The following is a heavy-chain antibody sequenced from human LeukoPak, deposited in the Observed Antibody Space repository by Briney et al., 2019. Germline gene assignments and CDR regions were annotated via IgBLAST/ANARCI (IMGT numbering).Heavy chain of an antibody. V-gene: IGHV4-59*08. D-gene: IGHD3-10*01. CDR2: IYSSGST. CDR3: ARHYDSGSYPLDF. CDR1: GVSIRGYF. J-gene: IGHJ4*02. Sequence: PSETLSLTCTVSGVSIRGYFWSWIRQPPGKGLEWIGHIYSSGSTTYTPSLQGRVTISLDTSKNQFSLKLSSVTAADTAVYYCARHYDSGSYPLDFWGQGTLVTVSS.